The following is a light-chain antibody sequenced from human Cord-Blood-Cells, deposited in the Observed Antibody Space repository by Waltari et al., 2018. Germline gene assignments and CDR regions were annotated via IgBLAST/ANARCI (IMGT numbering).Light chain of an antibody. Sequence: QSALTQPASVSASPGQSLTISCTGTSSYAGSYNLVPWYQQHPGKAPKLRIYEGSKRPSGVSNRFSGSKSGNTASLTISGLQAEDEADYYCCSYAGSSTFVVFGGGTKLTVL. CDR3: CSYAGSSTFVV. CDR2: EGS. CDR1: SSYAGSYNL. J-gene: IGLJ2*01. V-gene: IGLV2-23*03.